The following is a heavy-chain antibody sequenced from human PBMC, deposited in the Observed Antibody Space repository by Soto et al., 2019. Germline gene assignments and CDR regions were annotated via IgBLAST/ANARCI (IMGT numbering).Heavy chain of an antibody. V-gene: IGHV5-10-1*01. J-gene: IGHJ4*02. CDR3: ARQRYDSSALDY. D-gene: IGHD3-22*01. CDR1: GYSFTSYW. Sequence: GESLKISCKGSGYSFTSYWISWVRQMPGKGLEWTGRIDPSDSYTNYSPSFQGHVTISADKSISTAYLQWSSLKASDTAMYYCARQRYDSSALDYWGQGTLVTVSS. CDR2: IDPSDSYT.